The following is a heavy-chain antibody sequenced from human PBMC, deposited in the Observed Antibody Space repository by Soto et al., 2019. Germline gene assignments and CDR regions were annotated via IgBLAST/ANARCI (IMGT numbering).Heavy chain of an antibody. Sequence: QVRLHESGPGLVKPSETLSLTCTVSTDSFNDYYWSWFRQPPGTGLEWIGSFYHTGNTNYNPSLESRVSISVDTSKIQFSLSLSSVTAADTAVYYCARDVGIHDAFDIWGQGTLVIVSS. J-gene: IGHJ3*02. CDR3: ARDVGIHDAFDI. V-gene: IGHV4-59*13. CDR2: FYHTGNT. CDR1: TDSFNDYY. D-gene: IGHD5-18*01.